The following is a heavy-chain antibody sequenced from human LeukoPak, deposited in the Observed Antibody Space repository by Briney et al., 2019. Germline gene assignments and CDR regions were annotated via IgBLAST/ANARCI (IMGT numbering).Heavy chain of an antibody. CDR2: IYYSGST. Sequence: ASETLSLTCTVSGGAISSYYWSWIRQPPGKGLEWFGYIYYSGSTNYNPSLKSRVTISVDTSKNQFSLKLSSVTAADTAVYYCARTSYSGSYATDYWGQGTLVTVSS. D-gene: IGHD1-26*01. J-gene: IGHJ4*02. CDR1: GGAISSYY. CDR3: ARTSYSGSYATDY. V-gene: IGHV4-59*01.